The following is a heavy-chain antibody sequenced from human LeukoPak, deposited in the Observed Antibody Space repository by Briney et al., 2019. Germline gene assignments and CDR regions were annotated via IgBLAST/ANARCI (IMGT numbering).Heavy chain of an antibody. V-gene: IGHV3-48*03. D-gene: IGHD2-21*01. CDR2: ISSSGSTI. J-gene: IGHJ4*02. CDR1: GFTFSSYE. CDR3: AKERQSISPAGYYFGY. Sequence: GGSLRLSCAASGFTFSSYEMNWVRQAPGKGLEWVSYISSSGSTIYYADSVKGRFTISRDNSKNSLYLQVNSLRTEDTALYYCAKERQSISPAGYYFGYWGQGTLVTVSS.